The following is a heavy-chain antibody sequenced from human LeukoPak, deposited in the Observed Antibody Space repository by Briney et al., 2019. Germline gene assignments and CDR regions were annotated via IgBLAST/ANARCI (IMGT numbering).Heavy chain of an antibody. CDR1: GFTFSSYG. CDR3: AKDREYYYGSGSDY. V-gene: IGHV3-30*18. J-gene: IGHJ4*02. CDR2: ISYDGSNK. Sequence: GGSLILSCAASGFTFSSYGMHWVRQAPGKGLEWVAVISYDGSNKYYADFVEGRFTISRDNSKNTLYLQMNSLRAEDTAVYYCAKDREYYYGSGSDYWGQGTLVTVSS. D-gene: IGHD3-10*01.